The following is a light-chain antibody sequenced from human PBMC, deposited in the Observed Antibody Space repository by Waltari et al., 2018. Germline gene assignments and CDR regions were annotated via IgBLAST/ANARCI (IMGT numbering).Light chain of an antibody. CDR2: GAS. CDR1: QTVRTTY. J-gene: IGKJ4*01. Sequence: EIVLTQSPGPLSLSPGERATLSCSASQTVRTTYLAWDQQKPGQAPTLLIYGASSRATGIPDRFSGSGSGTDFSLTISSLEPEDFAVYYCQQYDISPLTFGGGTKVEIK. CDR3: QQYDISPLT. V-gene: IGKV3-20*01.